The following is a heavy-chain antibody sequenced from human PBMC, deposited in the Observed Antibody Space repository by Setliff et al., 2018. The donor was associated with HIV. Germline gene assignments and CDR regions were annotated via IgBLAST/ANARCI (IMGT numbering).Heavy chain of an antibody. CDR1: GDSISSSNYY. V-gene: IGHV4-39*01. Sequence: SETLSLTCSVSGDSISSSNYYWGRIRQPPGKGLDWIGSIYYTGSTYYNPSLKSRVTISVDTSKNQFSLKLSSVTAADTAVYYCASGIAAASPNYYYYFGMDVWGQGTTVTVSS. CDR2: IYYTGST. J-gene: IGHJ6*02. CDR3: ASGIAAASPNYYYYFGMDV. D-gene: IGHD6-13*01.